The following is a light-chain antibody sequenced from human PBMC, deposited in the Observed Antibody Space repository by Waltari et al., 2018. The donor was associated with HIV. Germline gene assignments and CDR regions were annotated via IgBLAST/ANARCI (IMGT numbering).Light chain of an antibody. CDR3: NSRDSSGNHVV. CDR1: GPSSYY. J-gene: IGLJ2*01. V-gene: IGLV3-19*01. Sequence: SSELTQDPAVSVALGQKVRITCQGDGPSSYYASWYQQKPGQAPVLVIYGKNNRPSGIPDRFSGSSSGNTASLTITGAQAEDEADYYCNSRDSSGNHVVFGGGTKLTVL. CDR2: GKN.